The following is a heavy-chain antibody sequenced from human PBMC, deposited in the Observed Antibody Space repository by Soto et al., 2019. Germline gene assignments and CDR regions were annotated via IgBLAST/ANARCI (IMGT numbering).Heavy chain of an antibody. V-gene: IGHV4-61*01. CDR2: VYFIVST. Sequence: PSDTLSLTCSFSVYSVISFYYYLSFIRQPPGKGLEWIGHVYFIVSTNYIPSLKSRLTMSVDTAKNQFSLKLNSVTAADTAVYYCARIPVEKYMIYWSENWGKG. CDR1: VYSVISFYYY. J-gene: IGHJ4*02. D-gene: IGHD3-16*01. CDR3: ARIPVEKYMIYWSEN.